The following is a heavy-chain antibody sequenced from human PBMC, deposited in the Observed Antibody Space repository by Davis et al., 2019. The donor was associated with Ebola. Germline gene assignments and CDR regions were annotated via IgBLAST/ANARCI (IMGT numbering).Heavy chain of an antibody. CDR2: IFYSGST. V-gene: IGHV4-39*01. CDR1: GGSVSSGGHY. Sequence: MPSETLSLTCTVSGGSVSSGGHYWSWIRQPPGKGLEWIANIFYSGSTYYNPSLKSRVTISVDTSKNQFSLKLSSVTAADTAVYYCACAPSSGWNLDAVNIWGQGTMVTVSS. CDR3: ACAPSSGWNLDAVNI. J-gene: IGHJ3*02. D-gene: IGHD6-19*01.